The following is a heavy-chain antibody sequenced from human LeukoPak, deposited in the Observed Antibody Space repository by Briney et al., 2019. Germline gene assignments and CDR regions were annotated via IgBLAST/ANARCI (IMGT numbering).Heavy chain of an antibody. D-gene: IGHD3-22*01. CDR2: ISNSGSST. Sequence: GGSLRLSCAASGFTFSSYAMIWVRQPPGKGLEWVSVISNSGSSTDYADSAKGRSTISRDNSQNTLYLQMNSLRAEDTAVYYCAKDPPRSRSIVDAFDSWGEGREVTVSS. V-gene: IGHV3-23*01. CDR1: GFTFSSYA. J-gene: IGHJ3*02. CDR3: AKDPPRSRSIVDAFDS.